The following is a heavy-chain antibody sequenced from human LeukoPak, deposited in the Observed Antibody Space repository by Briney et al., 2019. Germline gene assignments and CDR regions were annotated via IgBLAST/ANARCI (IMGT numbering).Heavy chain of an antibody. CDR1: GFTFSSYE. CDR3: AELGITMFGGV. Sequence: GGSLRLSCAASGFTFSSYEMNWVRPGPGKGLEWVSYISSSGSTIYYADSVKGRFTISRDNTKNSLYLQMNSLRAGDTAVYYCAELGITMFGGVWGKGTTVTISS. D-gene: IGHD3-10*02. J-gene: IGHJ6*04. CDR2: ISSSGSTI. V-gene: IGHV3-48*03.